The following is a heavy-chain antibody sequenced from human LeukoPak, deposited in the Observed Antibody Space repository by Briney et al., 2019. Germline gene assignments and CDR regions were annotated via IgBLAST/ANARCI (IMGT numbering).Heavy chain of an antibody. D-gene: IGHD6-19*01. CDR3: ARTQYSSGWYYFDY. Sequence: SGPALVKPTQTLTLTCTFSGFSLSTSGMRVSWIRQPPGKALEWLARIDWDDDKFYSTSLETRLTISKDTSKNQVVLTMTNMDPVDTATYYCARTQYSSGWYYFDYWGQGTLVTVSS. V-gene: IGHV2-70*04. CDR1: GFSLSTSGMR. CDR2: IDWDDDK. J-gene: IGHJ4*02.